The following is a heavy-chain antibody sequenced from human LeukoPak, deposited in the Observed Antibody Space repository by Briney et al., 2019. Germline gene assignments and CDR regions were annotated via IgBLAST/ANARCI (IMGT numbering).Heavy chain of an antibody. CDR1: GGSISSYY. CDR3: ARLMTTVTSAIDY. Sequence: SETLSLTCTVSGGSISSYYWSWIRQPPGQGLEWIGYIYYSGSTNYNPSLKSRVTISVDTSKNQFSLKLSSVTAADTAVYYRARLMTTVTSAIDYWGQGTLVTVSS. D-gene: IGHD4-17*01. V-gene: IGHV4-59*01. J-gene: IGHJ4*02. CDR2: IYYSGST.